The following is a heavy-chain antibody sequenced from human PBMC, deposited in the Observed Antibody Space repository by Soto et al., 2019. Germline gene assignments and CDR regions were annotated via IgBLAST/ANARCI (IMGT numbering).Heavy chain of an antibody. J-gene: IGHJ4*02. CDR1: GGSFSGYY. Sequence: QVQLQQWGAGLLKPSETLSLTCAVYGGSFSGYYWSWIRQPPGKGLEWIGEIKHRGSTNYNPSLKSRVTISGDKSKSQFSLKLSSVTAADTAVYYCAGLYGSRGPFDYWGQGTLVTVSS. CDR2: IKHRGST. D-gene: IGHD6-13*01. CDR3: AGLYGSRGPFDY. V-gene: IGHV4-34*01.